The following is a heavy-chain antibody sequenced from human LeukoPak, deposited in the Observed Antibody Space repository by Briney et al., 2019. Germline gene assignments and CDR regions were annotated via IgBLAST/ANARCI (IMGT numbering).Heavy chain of an antibody. CDR1: GGSISSGGYY. Sequence: SETLSLTCTVSGGSISSGGYYWTWIRQHPGKGLEWIGYIYYSGSTNYNPSLKSRVTISVDTSKNQFSLKLSSVTAADTAVYYCARHSEHGSGWSFNWFDPWGQGTLVTVSS. V-gene: IGHV4-61*08. CDR2: IYYSGST. CDR3: ARHSEHGSGWSFNWFDP. J-gene: IGHJ5*02. D-gene: IGHD6-19*01.